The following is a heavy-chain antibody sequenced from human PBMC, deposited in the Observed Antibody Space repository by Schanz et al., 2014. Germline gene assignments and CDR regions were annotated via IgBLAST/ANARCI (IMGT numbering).Heavy chain of an antibody. CDR1: GFSLDIFA. CDR3: ARNRGSGGQNWYFDL. Sequence: EVHLLESGGGLVEPGGSLRLSCATSGFSLDIFAVSWVRQAPGKGLEWVSAISGSGGSTYYADSVKGRFTISRDNTKNSLFLQLNSLRADDTAVYYCARNRGSGGQNWYFDLWGRGTLVTVSS. V-gene: IGHV3-23*01. D-gene: IGHD1-26*01. J-gene: IGHJ2*01. CDR2: ISGSGGST.